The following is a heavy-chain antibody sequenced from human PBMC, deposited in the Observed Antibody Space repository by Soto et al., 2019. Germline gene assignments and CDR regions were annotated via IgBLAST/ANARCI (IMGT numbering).Heavy chain of an antibody. CDR1: GGSISSSSYY. CDR2: IYYSGST. Sequence: KPSETLSLTCTVSGGSISSSSYYWGWIRQPPGKGLEWIGSIYYSGSTYYNPSLKSRVTISVDTSKNQFSLKLSSVTAADTAVYYCARLVARPFLNYYDSSGQISDYWGQGTLVTVSS. V-gene: IGHV4-39*01. D-gene: IGHD3-22*01. J-gene: IGHJ4*02. CDR3: ARLVARPFLNYYDSSGQISDY.